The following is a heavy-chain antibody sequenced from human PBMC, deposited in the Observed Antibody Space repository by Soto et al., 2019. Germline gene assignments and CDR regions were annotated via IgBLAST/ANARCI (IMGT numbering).Heavy chain of an antibody. Sequence: SETLSLTNSVSGGTIINSGYLWGCVRKPPGKGLQWIGSVSHIGSTNYNPSLKSRLTISVGTSKTQSSLRPDSVTAADTAVYYCSRIAVSGPRTGFDYWGQGILVTVSS. CDR1: GGTIINSGYL. CDR3: SRIAVSGPRTGFDY. V-gene: IGHV4-39*01. CDR2: VSHIGST. D-gene: IGHD6-19*01. J-gene: IGHJ4*02.